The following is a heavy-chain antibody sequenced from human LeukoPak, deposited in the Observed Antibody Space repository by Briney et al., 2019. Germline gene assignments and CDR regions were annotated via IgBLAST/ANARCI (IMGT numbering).Heavy chain of an antibody. D-gene: IGHD3-3*01. V-gene: IGHV4-39*07. CDR3: ARGRRFLEWLLYSRDAFDI. CDR2: INHSGST. J-gene: IGHJ3*02. Sequence: SETLSLTCTVSGGSISSGGYYWSWIRQPPGKGLEWIGEINHSGSTNYNPSLKSRVTISVDTSKNQFSLKLSSVTAADTAVYYCARGRRFLEWLLYSRDAFDIWGQGTMVTVSS. CDR1: GGSISSGGYY.